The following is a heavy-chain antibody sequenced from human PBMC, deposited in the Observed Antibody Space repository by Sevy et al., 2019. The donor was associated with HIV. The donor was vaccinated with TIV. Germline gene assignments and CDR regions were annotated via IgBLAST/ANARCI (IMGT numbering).Heavy chain of an antibody. Sequence: GGSLRLSCAASGFTFGTYDMHWVRQAPGKGLEWVAIISSDGSYSYYADSVRGRFSMSGDNSKNTMYLQISGLLIEDTAVYYCAKNRPPGGSLFSRHGMDVWGRGTTVTVSS. CDR1: GFTFGTYD. J-gene: IGHJ6*02. D-gene: IGHD3-16*01. CDR2: ISSDGSYS. V-gene: IGHV3-30*18. CDR3: AKNRPPGGSLFSRHGMDV.